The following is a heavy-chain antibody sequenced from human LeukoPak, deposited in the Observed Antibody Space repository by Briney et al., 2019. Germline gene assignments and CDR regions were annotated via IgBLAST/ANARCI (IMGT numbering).Heavy chain of an antibody. CDR1: GFAVSSNY. V-gene: IGHV3-53*01. D-gene: IGHD3-22*01. J-gene: IGHJ5*02. CDR3: AREPDYYDSTGYEIQS. CDR2: IDSGGST. Sequence: GGSLRVYCAASGFAVSSNYMSWVRQAPGKGLEWVSAIDSGGSTYYADSVKGRFTISRDNSKNTLYLQMNSLRAEDTAVYYCAREPDYYDSTGYEIQSWGQGTLVTVSS.